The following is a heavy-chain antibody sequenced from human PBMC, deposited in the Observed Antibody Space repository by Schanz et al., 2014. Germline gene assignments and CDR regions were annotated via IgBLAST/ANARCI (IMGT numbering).Heavy chain of an antibody. CDR2: ISWNSGTI. D-gene: IGHD3-10*01. CDR1: GFSFSSYA. J-gene: IGHJ5*02. Sequence: EVQLLESGGGLVEPGGSLRLSCAASGFSFSSYAMGWVRQARGKGLEWVSVISWNSGTIGYADSVKGRFTISRDNAKNSLYLQMNSLRAEDTAVYYCARPALWFGDNCFDPWGQGTLVTVSS. V-gene: IGHV3-9*01. CDR3: ARPALWFGDNCFDP.